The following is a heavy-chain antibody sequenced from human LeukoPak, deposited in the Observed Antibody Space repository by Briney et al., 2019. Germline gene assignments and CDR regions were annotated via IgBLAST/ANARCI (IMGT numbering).Heavy chain of an antibody. V-gene: IGHV3-64*04. CDR3: TRGGITYDY. D-gene: IGHD3-10*01. Sequence: GGSLRLSCSASGFTFSSYAMHWVRQAPGKGLEYVSAISSNGGSTYYADSVKGRFTISRDNAKSTLYLQMNSLRAEDTAVYYYTRGGITYDYWGQGILVSVSS. CDR2: ISSNGGST. CDR1: GFTFSSYA. J-gene: IGHJ4*02.